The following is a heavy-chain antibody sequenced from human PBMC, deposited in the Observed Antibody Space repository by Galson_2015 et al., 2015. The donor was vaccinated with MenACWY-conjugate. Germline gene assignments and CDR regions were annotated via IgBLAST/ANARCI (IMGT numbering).Heavy chain of an antibody. Sequence: SLRLSCAASGFRFSNYTLYWVRQAPGKGLEWVAVVSYDGSSKYYTDSVQGRFTISRDNSKNTVSLQMDSLRPEDSAVYYCVRAEGWLRSAFDIWGQGTMVTVSS. CDR2: VSYDGSSK. V-gene: IGHV3-30*10. CDR1: GFRFSNYT. D-gene: IGHD5-24*01. CDR3: VRAEGWLRSAFDI. J-gene: IGHJ3*02.